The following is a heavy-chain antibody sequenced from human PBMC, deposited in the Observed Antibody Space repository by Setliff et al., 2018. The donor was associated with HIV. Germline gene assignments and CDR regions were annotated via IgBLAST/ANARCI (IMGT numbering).Heavy chain of an antibody. J-gene: IGHJ6*03. CDR1: GGSISSYNW. Sequence: PSETLSLTCTVSGGSISSYNWWSWVRQPPGKGLEWIGEIYHSGSTNYNPSPKSRVTISVDKSKKQFSLKLSSVTAADTAVYYCARRGDFWSGYYGRYYYYYMDVWGKGTTVTVSS. V-gene: IGHV4-4*02. CDR3: ARRGDFWSGYYGRYYYYYMDV. D-gene: IGHD3-3*01. CDR2: IYHSGST.